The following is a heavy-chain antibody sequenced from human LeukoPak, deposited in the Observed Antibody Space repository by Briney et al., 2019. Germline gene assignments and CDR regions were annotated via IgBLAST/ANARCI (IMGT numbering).Heavy chain of an antibody. V-gene: IGHV1-69*13. CDR3: ARTVTAYSWWFDP. Sequence: SVKVSCKASGYTFTSYAISWVRQAPGQGLEWMGGIIPIFGTANYAQKFQGRVTITADESTSTAYMELSSLRSEDTAVYYCARTVTAYSWWFDPWGQGTLVTVSS. J-gene: IGHJ5*02. CDR1: GYTFTSYA. CDR2: IIPIFGTA. D-gene: IGHD2-21*02.